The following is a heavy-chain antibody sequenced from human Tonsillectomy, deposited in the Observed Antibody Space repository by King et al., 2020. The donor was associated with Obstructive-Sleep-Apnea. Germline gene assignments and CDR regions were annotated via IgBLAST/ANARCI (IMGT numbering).Heavy chain of an antibody. J-gene: IGHJ6*02. V-gene: IGHV4-39*07. D-gene: IGHD5-18*01. Sequence: QLQESGPGLVKPSETLSLTCTVSGGSISSSSYYWGWIRQPPGQGLEWIGSIYYSGSTYYNPSLKSRVTISVDTSKNQFSLKLSSVTAADTAVYYCARRGGYSYGSWVGMDVWGQGTTVTVSS. CDR2: IYYSGST. CDR1: GGSISSSSYY. CDR3: ARRGGYSYGSWVGMDV.